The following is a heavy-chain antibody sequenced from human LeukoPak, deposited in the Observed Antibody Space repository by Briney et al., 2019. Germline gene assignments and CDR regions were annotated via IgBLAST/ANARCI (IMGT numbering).Heavy chain of an antibody. Sequence: ASVKVSCKASGYTFTGYYMHWVRQAPGQGLEWMGWINPNSGGTNYAQKLQGRVTMARDTSISTAYMELSRLRSDDTAVYYCARDPWRDEDIVVVPAAIYGEALDYWGQGTLVTVSS. D-gene: IGHD2-2*02. CDR1: GYTFTGYY. J-gene: IGHJ4*02. V-gene: IGHV1-2*02. CDR2: INPNSGGT. CDR3: ARDPWRDEDIVVVPAAIYGEALDY.